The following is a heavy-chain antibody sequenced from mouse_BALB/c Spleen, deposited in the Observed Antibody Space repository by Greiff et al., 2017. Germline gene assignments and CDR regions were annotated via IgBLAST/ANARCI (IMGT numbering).Heavy chain of an antibody. CDR2: ISSGGSYT. Sequence: EVKLVESGGDLVKPGGSLKLSCAASGFTFSSYGMSWVRQTPDKRLEWVATISSGGSYTYYPDSVKGRFTISRDNAKNTLYLQMSSLKSEDTAMYYCARRGRLDAMDYWGQGTSVTVSS. CDR1: GFTFSSYG. J-gene: IGHJ4*01. D-gene: IGHD1-1*01. CDR3: ARRGRLDAMDY. V-gene: IGHV5-6*02.